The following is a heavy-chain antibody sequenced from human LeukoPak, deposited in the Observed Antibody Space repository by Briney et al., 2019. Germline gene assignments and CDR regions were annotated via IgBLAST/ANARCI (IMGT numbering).Heavy chain of an antibody. V-gene: IGHV4-59*01. J-gene: IGHJ4*02. CDR3: AKSSGSYYNVDFDY. CDR2: IYYSEST. CDR1: GGSINNYY. Sequence: SATLSLTCTVSGGSINNYYWSWIRQPPGKGLEWIGYIYYSESTNYNPSLKSRVTISIDTSKNQFSLKLSSVTAADTAVYYCAKSSGSYYNVDFDYWGQGTLVTVSS. D-gene: IGHD3-10*01.